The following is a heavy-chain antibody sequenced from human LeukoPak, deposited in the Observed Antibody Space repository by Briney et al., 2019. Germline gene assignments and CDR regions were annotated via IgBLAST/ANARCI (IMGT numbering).Heavy chain of an antibody. CDR2: ISSSSSYI. V-gene: IGHV3-11*06. Sequence: PGGSLRLSCAASGFTFSDYYMSWIRQAPGKGLEWVSYISSSSSYIYYADSVKGRFTISRDNAKNSLYLQMNSLRAEDTAVYYCARTGLQLSDAFDIWGQGTMVTVSS. D-gene: IGHD5-24*01. CDR3: ARTGLQLSDAFDI. J-gene: IGHJ3*02. CDR1: GFTFSDYY.